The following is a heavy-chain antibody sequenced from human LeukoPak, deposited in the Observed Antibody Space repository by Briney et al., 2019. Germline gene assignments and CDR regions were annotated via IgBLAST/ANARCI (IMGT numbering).Heavy chain of an antibody. CDR1: GFTFSSYS. D-gene: IGHD6-19*01. CDR3: AKDLGIAVAGEPPAFDY. CDR2: ISSTSTYI. V-gene: IGHV3-21*01. Sequence: GGSLRLSCAASGFTFSSYSMNWVRQAPGKGLDWVSSISSTSTYILYADSVKGRFTISRDNSKNTLYLQMNSLRAEDTAVYYCAKDLGIAVAGEPPAFDYWGQGTLVTVSS. J-gene: IGHJ4*02.